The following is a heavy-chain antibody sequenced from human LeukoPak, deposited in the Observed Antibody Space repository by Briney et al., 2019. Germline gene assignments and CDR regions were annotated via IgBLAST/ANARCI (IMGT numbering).Heavy chain of an antibody. CDR3: ARWIQLWLNAFDI. D-gene: IGHD5-18*01. V-gene: IGHV3-11*01. J-gene: IGHJ3*02. Sequence: GGSLRLPCAASGFTFSDYYMSWIRQAPGKGLEWVSYISSSGSTIYYADSVKGRFTIPRDNAKNSLYLQMNSLRAEDTAVYYCARWIQLWLNAFDIWGQGTMVTVSS. CDR1: GFTFSDYY. CDR2: ISSSGSTI.